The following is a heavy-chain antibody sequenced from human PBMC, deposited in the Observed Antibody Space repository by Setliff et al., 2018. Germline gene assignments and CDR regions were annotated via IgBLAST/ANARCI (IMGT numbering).Heavy chain of an antibody. Sequence: LSLTCTVSGGSISSGGYYWSWIRQHPGKGLEWIGYIYYSGSTYYNPSLKSRVTISVDTSKNQFSLKLSSVTAADTAVYYCARGRSNFWGYYFDYWGQGTLVTVSS. CDR1: GGSISSGGYY. V-gene: IGHV4-31*03. D-gene: IGHD3-3*01. J-gene: IGHJ4*02. CDR3: ARGRSNFWGYYFDY. CDR2: IYYSGST.